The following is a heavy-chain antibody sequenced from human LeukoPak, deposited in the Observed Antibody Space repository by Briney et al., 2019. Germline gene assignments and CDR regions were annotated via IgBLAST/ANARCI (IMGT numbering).Heavy chain of an antibody. J-gene: IGHJ5*02. Sequence: GESLKISCQASGYSFSSSWIGWARQMPGKGLEWMAIINPGDSDTRYSPSFQGQVTISADKSISTVYLQWGSLKASDTATYYCARQPGAGWFDPWGQGTPVTVSS. CDR2: INPGDSDT. CDR1: GYSFSSSW. CDR3: ARQPGAGWFDP. V-gene: IGHV5-51*01. D-gene: IGHD3-10*01.